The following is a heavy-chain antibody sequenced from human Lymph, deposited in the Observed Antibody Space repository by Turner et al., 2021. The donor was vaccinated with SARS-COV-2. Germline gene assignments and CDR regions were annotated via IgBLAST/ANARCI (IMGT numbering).Heavy chain of an antibody. CDR2: ISCSGGST. D-gene: IGHD2-2*01. CDR1: GFTFSSYA. CDR3: AKGGVWGYQLVVYFDY. V-gene: IGHV3-23*01. Sequence: EVQLFESGGGLVQPGGSLRLTCAASGFTFSSYAMSGVLRAPGKGVEWVSAISCSGGSTYYADSEKGRFIISRDNSKNTLYLQMNSLRAEDTAVYYCAKGGVWGYQLVVYFDYWGQGTLVTVSS. J-gene: IGHJ4*02.